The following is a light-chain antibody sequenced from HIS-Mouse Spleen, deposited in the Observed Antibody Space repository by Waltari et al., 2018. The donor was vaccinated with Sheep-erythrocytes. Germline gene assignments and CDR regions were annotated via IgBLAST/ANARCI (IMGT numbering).Light chain of an antibody. CDR3: QVWDSSSDHVV. CDR1: NLASNI. J-gene: IGLJ2*01. Sequence: SYLLTQPPSVSVAPGKTARITCRGNNLASNIGHWYQQKPGQAPVLVVYGDSDRPSGIPERFSGSNSGNTATLTISRVEAGDEADYYCQVWDSSSDHVVFGGGTKLTVL. CDR2: GDS. V-gene: IGLV3-21*03.